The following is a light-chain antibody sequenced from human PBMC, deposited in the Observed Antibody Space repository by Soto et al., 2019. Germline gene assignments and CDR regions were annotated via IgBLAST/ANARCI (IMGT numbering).Light chain of an antibody. CDR1: QSINSW. J-gene: IGKJ4*01. CDR2: KAS. V-gene: IGKV1-5*03. Sequence: DIQMTQSPSTLSASVGDRVTITCRASQSINSWLAWYQQKPGKAPKLLIYKASSLESGVPSRFSGSASGTDFTLTIGRLQPDDFATYYCQQHNSSPLTFGGGTKVEIK. CDR3: QQHNSSPLT.